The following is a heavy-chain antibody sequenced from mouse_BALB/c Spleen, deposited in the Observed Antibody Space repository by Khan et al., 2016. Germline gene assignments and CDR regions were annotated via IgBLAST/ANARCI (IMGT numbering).Heavy chain of an antibody. Sequence: EVQLQESGPSLVKPSQTLSLTCSVTGDSITSGYWNWIRKFPGNKLEYMGYINYSGSTHYNPSLKSRISITRDTSKNQYYLQLNPVTTEDIATYYCARSNRNDVWFGYWGQGTLVTVSA. V-gene: IGHV3-8*02. D-gene: IGHD2-14*01. CDR2: INYSGST. J-gene: IGHJ3*01. CDR1: GDSITSGY. CDR3: ARSNRNDVWFGY.